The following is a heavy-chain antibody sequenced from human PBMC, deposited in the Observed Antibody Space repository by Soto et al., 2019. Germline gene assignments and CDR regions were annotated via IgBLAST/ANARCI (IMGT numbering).Heavy chain of an antibody. V-gene: IGHV1-3*01. CDR2: ISDASDGS. CDR3: AREWGGYCTRRNCPAGYNLDV. Sequence: QVQIVQSGPEVKEPGASVDISCKTSGYRFSGYPIHWVRQAPGQRPEWMGDISDASDGSRFSPTFKDRVIFTWDSSASTAHMKLRGLRAEDTAVYYCAREWGGYCTRRNCPAGYNLDVWGQGTTVTVS. D-gene: IGHD2-8*01. CDR1: GYRFSGYP. J-gene: IGHJ6*02.